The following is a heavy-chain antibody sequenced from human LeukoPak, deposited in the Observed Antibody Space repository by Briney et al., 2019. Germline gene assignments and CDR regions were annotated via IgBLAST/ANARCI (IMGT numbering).Heavy chain of an antibody. Sequence: GGSLRLSCAASRFTFSTYSMNWVRQAPGRGLEWVSYISGTGTDIYYRDSVKGRFTISRDNAKNSLFLHMTNLRAEDTAVYYCVRNDGDNAFDIWGQGTMVTVSS. J-gene: IGHJ3*02. CDR3: VRNDGDNAFDI. D-gene: IGHD4-17*01. CDR2: ISGTGTDI. V-gene: IGHV3-48*01. CDR1: RFTFSTYS.